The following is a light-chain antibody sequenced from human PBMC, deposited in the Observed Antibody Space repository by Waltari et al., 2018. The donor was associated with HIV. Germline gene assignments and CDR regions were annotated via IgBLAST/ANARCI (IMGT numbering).Light chain of an antibody. V-gene: IGLV2-14*01. Sequence: QSALTQPASVSGSPGQSITISCTGSRSDVGGYTYVSWYQHHPGKAPKLVIYEVSNRPSGVSNRFSGYKSGNTASLTISGLQAEDEGDYYCSSYTSSSTWVFGGGTKLTVL. CDR2: EVS. CDR3: SSYTSSSTWV. J-gene: IGLJ3*02. CDR1: RSDVGGYTY.